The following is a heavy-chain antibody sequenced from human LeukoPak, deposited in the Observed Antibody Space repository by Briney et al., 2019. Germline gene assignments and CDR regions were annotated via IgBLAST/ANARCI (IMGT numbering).Heavy chain of an antibody. CDR2: ISRSSSYV. D-gene: IGHD3-9*01. CDR1: GFTFSSYS. Sequence: GGSLRLSCAASGFTFSSYSMNWVRQAPGKGLEWVSSISRSSSYVYYADSVKGRFTISRDNAKNSLYLQMNSLRAEDTAVYYCASAYDILTAYFDYWGQGTLVTVSS. V-gene: IGHV3-21*01. CDR3: ASAYDILTAYFDY. J-gene: IGHJ4*02.